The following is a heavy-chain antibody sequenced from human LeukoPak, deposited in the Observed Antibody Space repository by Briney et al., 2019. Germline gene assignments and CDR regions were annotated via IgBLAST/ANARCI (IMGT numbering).Heavy chain of an antibody. CDR1: GFTFSDYY. D-gene: IGHD6-19*01. J-gene: IGHJ5*02. CDR2: ISSSGSTI. Sequence: PGGSLRLSCAASGFTFSDYYMSWIRQAPGKGLEWVSYISSSGSTIYYVDSVKGRFTISRDNSKNTLYLQMNSLRAEDTAVYYCAKDRVAVAGDWFDPWGQGTLVTVSS. CDR3: AKDRVAVAGDWFDP. V-gene: IGHV3-11*01.